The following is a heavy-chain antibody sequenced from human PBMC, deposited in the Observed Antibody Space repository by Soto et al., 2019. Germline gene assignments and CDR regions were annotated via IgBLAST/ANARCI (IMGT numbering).Heavy chain of an antibody. J-gene: IGHJ5*02. D-gene: IGHD6-13*01. CDR3: AHSSAAGTWGWCDP. CDR1: GFSLTATGVG. Sequence: QITLKESGPTLLKPTQTLTLTCTVSGFSLTATGVGVGWIRQPPGKALEWLALIYWDDDKRYSPSLNNRVTITRDTSKNQVFLTMTNMDPVDTATYYCAHSSAAGTWGWCDPWGQGTLVTVSS. CDR2: IYWDDDK. V-gene: IGHV2-5*02.